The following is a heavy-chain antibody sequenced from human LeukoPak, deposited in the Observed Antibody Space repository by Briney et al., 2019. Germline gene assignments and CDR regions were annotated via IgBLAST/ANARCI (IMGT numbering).Heavy chain of an antibody. CDR2: MNPNCGNT. CDR1: GYTFTSYD. Sequence: ASVKVSCKASGYTFTSYDINWVRQATGQGLEWMGWMNPNCGNTGFAQKFQGRVTMTRNTSISTAYMELSSLRSEDTAVYYCARGLTYYYDSSGYDYWGQGTLVTVSS. D-gene: IGHD3-22*01. CDR3: ARGLTYYYDSSGYDY. V-gene: IGHV1-8*01. J-gene: IGHJ4*02.